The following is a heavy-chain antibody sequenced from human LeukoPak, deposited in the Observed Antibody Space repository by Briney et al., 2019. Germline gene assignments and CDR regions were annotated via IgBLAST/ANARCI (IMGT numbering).Heavy chain of an antibody. J-gene: IGHJ4*02. CDR1: GGSVSSGSYY. Sequence: PSETLSLTCTVSGGSVSSGSYYWSWIRQPPGKGLEWIGYIYYSGSTNYNPSPKSRVTISVDTSKNQFSLKLSSVTAADTAVYYCARDSSGWYRSFDYWGQGTLVTVSS. V-gene: IGHV4-61*01. CDR2: IYYSGST. D-gene: IGHD6-19*01. CDR3: ARDSSGWYRSFDY.